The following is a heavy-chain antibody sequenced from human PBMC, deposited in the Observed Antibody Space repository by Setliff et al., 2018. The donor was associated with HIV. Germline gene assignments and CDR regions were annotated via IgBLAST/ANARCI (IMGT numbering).Heavy chain of an antibody. J-gene: IGHJ4*02. CDR2: VSPGGGTT. CDR3: ATDRGTY. Sequence: LRLSCAASGFTFNSYAMTWVRQAPGKGLEWVSSVSPGGGTTYYADSVKGRFTISRDNAKNSLYLQMNSLRAEDTAVYYCATDRGTYWGQGTLVTVSS. D-gene: IGHD1-7*01. CDR1: GFTFNSYA. V-gene: IGHV3-23*01.